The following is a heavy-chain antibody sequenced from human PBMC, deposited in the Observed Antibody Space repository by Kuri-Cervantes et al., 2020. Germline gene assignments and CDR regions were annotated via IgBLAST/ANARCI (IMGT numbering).Heavy chain of an antibody. Sequence: GGSLRLSCAASGFTFSNYAMAWVRQAPGKGLEWVSTIRGTGTSTYYADSVKGRFTISRDNSKNTLYLQMNSLRAEDTAVYYCARGLLWFGELFLPQFDYWGQGTLVTVSS. CDR1: GFTFSNYA. CDR3: ARGLLWFGELFLPQFDY. D-gene: IGHD3-10*01. J-gene: IGHJ4*02. V-gene: IGHV3-23*01. CDR2: IRGTGTST.